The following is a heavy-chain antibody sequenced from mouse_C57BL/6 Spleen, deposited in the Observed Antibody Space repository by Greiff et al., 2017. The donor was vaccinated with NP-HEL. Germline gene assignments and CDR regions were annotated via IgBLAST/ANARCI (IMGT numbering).Heavy chain of an antibody. J-gene: IGHJ4*01. D-gene: IGHD1-1*01. CDR3: ARTEYYGSSRYYYAMDY. CDR1: GYTFTSYW. V-gene: IGHV1-53*01. CDR2: INPSNGGT. Sequence: QVQLKQPGTELVKPGASVKLSCKASGYTFTSYWMHWVKQRPGQGLEWIGNINPSNGGTNYNEKFKSKATLTVDKSSSTAYMQLSSLTSEDSAVYYCARTEYYGSSRYYYAMDYWGQGTSVTVSS.